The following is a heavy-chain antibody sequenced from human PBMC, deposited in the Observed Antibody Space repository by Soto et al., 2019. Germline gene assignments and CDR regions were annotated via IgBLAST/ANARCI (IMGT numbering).Heavy chain of an antibody. D-gene: IGHD2-15*01. CDR1: GGTFSSYA. V-gene: IGHV1-69*13. CDR2: IIPIFGTA. CDR3: ARYCSGGSCSDY. Sequence: SVKVSCKASGGTFSSYAISWVRQAPGQGLEWMGGIIPIFGTANYAQKFQGRVTITADESTSTAYMELSSLRSEDTAVYYCARYCSGGSCSDYWGQGTLVTVSS. J-gene: IGHJ4*01.